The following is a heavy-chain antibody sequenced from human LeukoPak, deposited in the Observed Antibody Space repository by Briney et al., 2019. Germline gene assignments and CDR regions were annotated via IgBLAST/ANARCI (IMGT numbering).Heavy chain of an antibody. V-gene: IGHV4-39*07. Sequence: SETLSLTCTVSGGSISSSSYYWSWIRQPPGKGLEWIGEINHSGSTNYNPSLKSRVTISVDTSKNQFSLKLSSVTAADTAVYYCARDPHSSGWGSARGGEAFDIWGQGTMVTVSS. J-gene: IGHJ3*02. D-gene: IGHD6-19*01. CDR2: INHSGST. CDR3: ARDPHSSGWGSARGGEAFDI. CDR1: GGSISSSSYY.